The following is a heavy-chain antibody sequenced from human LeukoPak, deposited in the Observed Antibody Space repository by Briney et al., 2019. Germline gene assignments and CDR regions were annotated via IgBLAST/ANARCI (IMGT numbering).Heavy chain of an antibody. V-gene: IGHV3-49*04. J-gene: IGHJ4*02. CDR2: IRSKAYGGTT. CDR1: GLTFGDYA. CDR3: TREGRGSDAFDY. Sequence: PGGSLRLSCTTSGLTFGDYAMSWVRQAPGKGLEWVGFIRSKAYGGTTEYAASVKGRFTISRDDSRRIVYLQMNSLKTEDTAVYYCTREGRGSDAFDYWGQGTLVTVSS. D-gene: IGHD3-16*01.